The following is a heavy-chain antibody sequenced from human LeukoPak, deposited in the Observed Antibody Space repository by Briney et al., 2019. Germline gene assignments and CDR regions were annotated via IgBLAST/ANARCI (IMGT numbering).Heavy chain of an antibody. V-gene: IGHV4-61*02. CDR3: ARDVYRGYSYATIDY. Sequence: PSQTLSLTCTVSGGSISSGSYYWSWIRQPAGKGLEWIGRIYTSGSTNYNPSLKSRVTISVDTSKNQFSLKLSSVTAADTAVYYCARDVYRGYSYATIDYWGQGTLVTVSS. D-gene: IGHD5-18*01. J-gene: IGHJ4*02. CDR1: GGSISSGSYY. CDR2: IYTSGST.